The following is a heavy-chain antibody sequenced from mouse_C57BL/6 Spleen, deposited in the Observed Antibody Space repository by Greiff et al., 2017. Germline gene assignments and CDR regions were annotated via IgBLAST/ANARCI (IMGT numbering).Heavy chain of an antibody. Sequence: EVQLVESEGGLVQPGSSMKFSCTASGFTFSDYYMAWVRQVPEKGLDWVANINYDGSSTYYLDSLKSRFIISRDNAKNILYLQMSSLESEDTATYYCAGGSGTLDAMDYWGQGTSVTVSS. J-gene: IGHJ4*01. V-gene: IGHV5-16*01. CDR3: AGGSGTLDAMDY. D-gene: IGHD4-1*01. CDR1: GFTFSDYY. CDR2: INYDGSST.